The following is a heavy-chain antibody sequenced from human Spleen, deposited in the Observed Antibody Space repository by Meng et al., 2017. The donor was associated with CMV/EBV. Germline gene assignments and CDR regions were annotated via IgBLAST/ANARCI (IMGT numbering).Heavy chain of an antibody. D-gene: IGHD3-16*01. V-gene: IGHV1-18*01. CDR1: GYTFTSYD. CDR3: ATVSSHKYINSYYYPTNV. Sequence: ASVKVSCKASGYTFTSYDINWVRQAPGQGLEWMGWISPFNGDTKYAQKYQGRVTLTTDTSTGTAYLGLSGLRSDDTAVYYCATVSSHKYINSYYYPTNVWGQGTTVTVSS. CDR2: ISPFNGDT. J-gene: IGHJ6*02.